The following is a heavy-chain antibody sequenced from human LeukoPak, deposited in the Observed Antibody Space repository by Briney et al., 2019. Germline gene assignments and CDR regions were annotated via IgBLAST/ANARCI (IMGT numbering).Heavy chain of an antibody. D-gene: IGHD4-17*01. CDR3: AREAVTRNYFDY. Sequence: PGGSLRLSCAASGLTVSSNYMNWVRQGPGKGLECVSVSYSGGSTYYADSVKGRFTISRDNSKNTLFLQMNSLRAEDTAVYYCAREAVTRNYFDYWGQGTLVTVSS. CDR1: GLTVSSNY. CDR2: SYSGGST. V-gene: IGHV3-53*01. J-gene: IGHJ4*02.